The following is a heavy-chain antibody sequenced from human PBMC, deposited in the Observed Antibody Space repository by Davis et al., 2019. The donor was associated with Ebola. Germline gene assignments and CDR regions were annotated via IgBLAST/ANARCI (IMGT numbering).Heavy chain of an antibody. D-gene: IGHD4-11*01. CDR1: GYTFTDYN. CDR2: VILKSGAT. V-gene: IGHV1-2*06. J-gene: IGHJ4*02. CDR3: ARGHNYAHEY. Sequence: ASVQVSCQASGYTFTDYNIHWMRQAPGQGLEWLGRVILKSGATNYAQKFQGRVTMTRDTSISTVYMELSSLRYDDTADYYCARGHNYAHEYWGQGTLVTVSS.